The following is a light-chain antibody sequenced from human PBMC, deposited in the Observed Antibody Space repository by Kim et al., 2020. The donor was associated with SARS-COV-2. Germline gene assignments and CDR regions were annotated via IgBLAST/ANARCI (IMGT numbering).Light chain of an antibody. CDR2: SNN. V-gene: IGLV1-44*01. CDR1: VSNIGSNA. CDR3: ATWDDSLDSVI. Sequence: GQRVTISCTESVSNIGSNAVNWYLQLPGTAPKLLSYSNNQRPSGVPDRFAGSKSGTSASLAISGLQSEDEADYYCATWDDSLDSVIFGGGTKVTVL. J-gene: IGLJ2*01.